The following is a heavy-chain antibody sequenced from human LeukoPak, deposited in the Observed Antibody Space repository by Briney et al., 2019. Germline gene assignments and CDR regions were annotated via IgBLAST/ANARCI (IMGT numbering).Heavy chain of an antibody. CDR1: GFTFSSYG. D-gene: IGHD3-10*01. Sequence: GGSLRLSCAASGFTFSSYGMHWVRQAPGKGLEWVAFIRYDGSNKYYADSVKGRFTISRDNSKNTLYLQMNSLRAEDTAVYYCAKDMAAYYYSSGNIDYWGQGTLVTVSS. V-gene: IGHV3-30*02. J-gene: IGHJ4*02. CDR3: AKDMAAYYYSSGNIDY. CDR2: IRYDGSNK.